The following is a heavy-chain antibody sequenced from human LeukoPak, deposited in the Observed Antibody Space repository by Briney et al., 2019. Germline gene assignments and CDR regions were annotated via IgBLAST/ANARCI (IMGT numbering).Heavy chain of an antibody. CDR1: GGSISSGDYY. V-gene: IGHV4-30-4*01. CDR3: TRETSLRYYDFWSGWDY. Sequence: SETLSLTCTVSGGSISSGDYYWSWIRQPPGKGLEWIGYIYYSGSTYYNPSLKSRVTISVDTSKNQFSLKLSSVTPEDTAVYYCTRETSLRYYDFWSGWDYWGQGTLVTVSS. J-gene: IGHJ4*02. CDR2: IYYSGST. D-gene: IGHD3-3*01.